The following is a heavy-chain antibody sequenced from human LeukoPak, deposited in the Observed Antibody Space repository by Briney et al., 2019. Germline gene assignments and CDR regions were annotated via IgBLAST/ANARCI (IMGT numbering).Heavy chain of an antibody. D-gene: IGHD5-18*01. V-gene: IGHV3-23*01. CDR2: IGASGATT. CDR3: AKDSVDTAMKY. J-gene: IGHJ4*02. CDR1: GFTFSSYW. Sequence: PRGSLRLSCAASGFTFSSYWMSWVRQAPGKGLEWVSAIGASGATTYYADSVKGRFTVSRDNSKDTLYLQMNSLRDEDTAVYYCAKDSVDTAMKYWGQGTLVTASS.